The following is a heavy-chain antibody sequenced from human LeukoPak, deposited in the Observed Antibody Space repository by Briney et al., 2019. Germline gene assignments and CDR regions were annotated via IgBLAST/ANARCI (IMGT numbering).Heavy chain of an antibody. CDR3: ARVTRKGYSYVPGYYYYMDV. D-gene: IGHD5-18*01. J-gene: IGHJ6*03. V-gene: IGHV1-46*01. CDR2: INPSGGST. CDR1: GYTFTSYY. Sequence: GASVKVSCKASGYTFTSYYMHWVRQAPGQGLEWMGIINPSGGSTSYAQKFQGRVTMTRDMSTSTVYMELSSLRSEDTAVYYCARVTRKGYSYVPGYYYYMDVWGKGTTVTVSS.